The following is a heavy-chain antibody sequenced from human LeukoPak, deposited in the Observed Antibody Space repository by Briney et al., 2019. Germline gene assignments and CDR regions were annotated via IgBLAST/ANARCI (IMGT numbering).Heavy chain of an antibody. Sequence: GASPEISCKCSGFNFTNYWIGLGRQGPGEGLEGMGIIYPGDSDTRYSPSFQGQVTLSGDRSISTAYLQWSSLKASDTAMYYCARQDSYGHFDYWGQGTLVTVSS. V-gene: IGHV5-51*01. CDR2: IYPGDSDT. D-gene: IGHD5-18*01. CDR1: GFNFTNYW. J-gene: IGHJ4*02. CDR3: ARQDSYGHFDY.